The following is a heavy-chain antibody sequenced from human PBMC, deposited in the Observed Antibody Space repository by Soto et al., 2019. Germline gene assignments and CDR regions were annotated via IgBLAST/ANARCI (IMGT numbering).Heavy chain of an antibody. D-gene: IGHD3-16*01. CDR1: GYIFVNYG. V-gene: IGHV1-18*01. J-gene: IGHJ6*02. CDR2: ISPYTGNT. Sequence: QVQLVQSGDAVKKPGASVKVSCKASGYIFVNYGIAWVRQAPGQGLEWMGWISPYTGNTHSATKVQGRLTMTTDTPTSTAYMDLGSLTSDDTAVYYCVMVDNYVTPTPQDVWGQGTTVTVSS. CDR3: VMVDNYVTPTPQDV.